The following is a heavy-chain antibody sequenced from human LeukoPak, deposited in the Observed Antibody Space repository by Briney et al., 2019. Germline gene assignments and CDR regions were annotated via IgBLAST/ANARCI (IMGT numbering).Heavy chain of an antibody. CDR3: ARVGTMVRGVTLNWFDP. J-gene: IGHJ5*02. CDR2: ISAYNGNT. D-gene: IGHD3-10*01. CDR1: GYTFTSYG. Sequence: ASVKVSCKASGYTFTSYGISWVRQAPGQGLEWMGWISAYNGNTNYAQKLQGRVTMTTDTSTSTAHMELRSLRSDDTAVYYCARVGTMVRGVTLNWFDPWGQGTLVTVSS. V-gene: IGHV1-18*01.